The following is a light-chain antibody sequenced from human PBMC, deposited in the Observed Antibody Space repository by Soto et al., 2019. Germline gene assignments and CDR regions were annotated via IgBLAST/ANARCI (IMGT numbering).Light chain of an antibody. CDR3: HQRKSWPRT. J-gene: IGKJ1*01. Sequence: EIVLTQSPATLSSFPFDIVTLSCMASQYINTRLAWYQHRPGQAPRLLIYQTSIRAAGIPARFSASGSGTDFTLTISDVQPEDFALYYCHQRKSWPRTFGQGTKVDIK. CDR2: QTS. CDR1: QYINTR. V-gene: IGKV3-11*01.